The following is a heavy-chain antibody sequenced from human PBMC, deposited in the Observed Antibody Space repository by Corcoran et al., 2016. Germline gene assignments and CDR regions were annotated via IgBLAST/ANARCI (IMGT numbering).Heavy chain of an antibody. CDR2: ISAYNGNT. V-gene: IGHV1-18*01. J-gene: IGHJ3*02. CDR1: GYTFTSYG. D-gene: IGHD1-20*01. CDR3: ASDGSFNCNDDSGRLAFDI. Sequence: QVQLVQSGAEVKKPGASVKVSCKASGYTFTSYGISWVRQAPGQGLEWMGWISAYNGNTNYEQKLQGRVTMTTDTSTSTAYMELRSLKSEDTAGYDCASDGSFNCNDDSGRLAFDIWGQGTMVTVSS.